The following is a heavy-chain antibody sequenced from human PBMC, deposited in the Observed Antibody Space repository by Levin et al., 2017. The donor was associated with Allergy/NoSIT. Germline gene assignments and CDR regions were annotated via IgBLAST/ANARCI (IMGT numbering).Heavy chain of an antibody. D-gene: IGHD1-1*01. CDR1: GFSFSSSG. CDR2: IWFDGSQK. V-gene: IGHV3-33*01. J-gene: IGHJ4*02. Sequence: SCAASGFSFSSSGMLWVRQAPGKGLEWVSLIWFDGSQKYYADSVKGRFTISRDNSKNTLFLQMDSLRAEDTAVYYCARLGGIGTTSIHYWGQGTLVAVSS. CDR3: ARLGGIGTTSIHY.